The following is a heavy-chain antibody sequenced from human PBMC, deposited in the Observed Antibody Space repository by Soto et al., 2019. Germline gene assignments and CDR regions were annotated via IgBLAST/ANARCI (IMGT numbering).Heavy chain of an antibody. CDR2: ISSRATTI. D-gene: IGHD3-3*01. V-gene: IGHV3-48*01. CDR3: ARNFGFWASDI. J-gene: IGHJ3*02. Sequence: EVQLAESGGGLVQPGGSLRLSCAASGFTFSVYDMNWVRQAPGKGLEWVSHISSRATTIYYADSVKGRFTISRDNAKNSLFLQMNSLRAEDTAVYFCARNFGFWASDIWGQGTMVTVSS. CDR1: GFTFSVYD.